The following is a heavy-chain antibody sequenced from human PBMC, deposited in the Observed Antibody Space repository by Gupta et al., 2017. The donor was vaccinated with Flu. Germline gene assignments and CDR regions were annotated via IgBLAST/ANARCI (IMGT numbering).Heavy chain of an antibody. D-gene: IGHD4-4*01. V-gene: IGHV3-9*01. CDR2: ISWNSGSV. J-gene: IGHJ6*02. CDR3: AKDRNDYSNAPGGMDV. CDR1: GFTFHDYA. Sequence: EVQLVESGGGLVQPGRSLRLSCAASGFTFHDYAMHWVRQAPGKGLEWVSGISWNSGSVAYADSVKGRFTISRDNAKNSLYLQMNSLRTEDTAFYYCAKDRNDYSNAPGGMDVWGQGTTVNVSS.